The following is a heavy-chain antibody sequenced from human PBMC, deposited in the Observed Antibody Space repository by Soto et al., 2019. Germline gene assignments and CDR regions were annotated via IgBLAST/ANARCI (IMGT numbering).Heavy chain of an antibody. CDR3: ARDLYSSSWYEENWFDP. Sequence: PSETLSLTCSVSGGSISSYYWSWIRQPPGKGLEWIGYIYYSGSTNYNPSLKSRVTISVDTSKNQFSLKLSSVTAADTAVYYCARDLYSSSWYEENWFDPWGQGTLVTVS. V-gene: IGHV4-59*01. CDR1: GGSISSYY. CDR2: IYYSGST. J-gene: IGHJ5*02. D-gene: IGHD6-13*01.